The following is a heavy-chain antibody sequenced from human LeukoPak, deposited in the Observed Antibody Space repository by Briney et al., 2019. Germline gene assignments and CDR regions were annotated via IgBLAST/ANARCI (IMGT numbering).Heavy chain of an antibody. Sequence: PSETLSLTCTVSGGSISSSSYYWGWIRQPPGKGLEWIGEINHSGSTNYNPSLKSRVTISVDTSKNQFSLKLSSVTAADTAVYYCAGPLTRAGTKARHYYYYYYMDVWGKGTTVTVSS. V-gene: IGHV4-39*07. J-gene: IGHJ6*03. CDR2: INHSGST. CDR1: GGSISSSSYY. D-gene: IGHD6-13*01. CDR3: AGPLTRAGTKARHYYYYYYMDV.